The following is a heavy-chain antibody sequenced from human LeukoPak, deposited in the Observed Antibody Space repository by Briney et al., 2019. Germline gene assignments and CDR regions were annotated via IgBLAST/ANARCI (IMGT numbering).Heavy chain of an antibody. CDR1: GFTFSSYS. CDR2: ISSSSSYI. J-gene: IGHJ4*02. CDR3: ARGAANSYYFDY. Sequence: GGSLRLSCAASGFTFSSYSLNWVRQAPGKGLEWVSSISSSSSYIYYTDSVKGRFTISRGNAKNSLYLQMNSLRAEDTAVYYCARGAANSYYFDYWGQGTLVTVSS. D-gene: IGHD2-15*01. V-gene: IGHV3-21*01.